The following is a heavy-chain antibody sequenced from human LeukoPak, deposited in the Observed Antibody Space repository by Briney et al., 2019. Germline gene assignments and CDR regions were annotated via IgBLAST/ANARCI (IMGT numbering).Heavy chain of an antibody. V-gene: IGHV4-4*02. CDR2: VYHSGST. CDR3: ARYLNFTIFGVVTDNWFDP. D-gene: IGHD3-3*01. J-gene: IGHJ5*02. Sequence: PSETLSLTCAVSGGSISSSNWWSWVRQPPGKGLEWIGEVYHSGSTNYNPSLKSRVTISVDTSKNQFSLKLSSVTAADTAVYYCARYLNFTIFGVVTDNWFDPWGQGTLVTVSS. CDR1: GGSISSSNW.